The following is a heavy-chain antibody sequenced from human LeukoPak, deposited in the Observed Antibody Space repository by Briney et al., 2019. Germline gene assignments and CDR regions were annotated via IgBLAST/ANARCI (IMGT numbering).Heavy chain of an antibody. CDR1: GFTFSSYA. Sequence: GGSLRHSCAASGFTFSSYAMSWVRQPPGKGLEWVSAISGSGGSTYYADSVKGRFTISRDNSKNTLYLQMNSLRAEDTAVYYCARDRTGFDYWGQGTLVTVSS. CDR2: ISGSGGST. J-gene: IGHJ4*02. CDR3: ARDRTGFDY. D-gene: IGHD3-10*01. V-gene: IGHV3-23*01.